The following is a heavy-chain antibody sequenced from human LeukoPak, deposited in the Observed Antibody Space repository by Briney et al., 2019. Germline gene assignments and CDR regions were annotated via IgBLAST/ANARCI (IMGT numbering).Heavy chain of an antibody. D-gene: IGHD5-18*01. CDR3: ASFGYTSGYDY. J-gene: IGHJ4*02. CDR1: GGSISSYD. V-gene: IGHV4-59*01. CDR2: IYYSGST. Sequence: PSETLSLTCTVSGGSISSYDWSWIRQPPGKGLEWIGYIYYSGSTSYNPSLKSRVTISIDTSKNQFSLKMYSVTAADTAVYYCASFGYTSGYDYWGQGTLVTVFS.